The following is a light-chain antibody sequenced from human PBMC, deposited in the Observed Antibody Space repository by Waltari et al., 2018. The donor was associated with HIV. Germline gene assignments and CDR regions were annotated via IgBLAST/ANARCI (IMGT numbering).Light chain of an antibody. CDR3: SSYVVNSTPYV. Sequence: QSALTQPASVSGSPGQSITISCTGTSNDVGRHDYVYWYQHHPGKAPKLVIYEVTNRPSGISNRFSGSKSGNTASLTISGLQAEDEADYYCSSYVVNSTPYVFGSGTKVTVL. CDR1: SNDVGRHDY. V-gene: IGLV2-14*01. J-gene: IGLJ1*01. CDR2: EVT.